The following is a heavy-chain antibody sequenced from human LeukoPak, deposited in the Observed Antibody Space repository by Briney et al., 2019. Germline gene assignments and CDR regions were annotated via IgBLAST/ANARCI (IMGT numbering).Heavy chain of an antibody. CDR2: IYYSGST. Sequence: SETLSLTCAVYGGSFSGYYWSWIRQPPGKGLEWIGYIYYSGSTNYNPSLKSRVTISVDTSKNQFSLKLSSVTAADTAVYYCAASPYYDFWSGYYNWFDPWGQGTLVTVSS. J-gene: IGHJ5*02. V-gene: IGHV4-59*08. D-gene: IGHD3-3*01. CDR1: GGSFSGYY. CDR3: AASPYYDFWSGYYNWFDP.